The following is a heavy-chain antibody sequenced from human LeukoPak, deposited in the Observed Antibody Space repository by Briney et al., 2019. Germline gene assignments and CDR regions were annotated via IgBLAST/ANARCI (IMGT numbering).Heavy chain of an antibody. CDR3: ARGLLRVYYGSGSYYTEPYYYYYGMDV. Sequence: SETLSLTCAVYGGSFSGYYWSWIRQPPGKGLEWIGEINHSGSTNYNPSLKSRVTISVDTSKNQFSLKLSSVTAADTAVYYCARGLLRVYYGSGSYYTEPYYYYYGMDVWGQGTTVTVSS. CDR1: GGSFSGYY. CDR2: INHSGST. J-gene: IGHJ6*02. D-gene: IGHD3-10*01. V-gene: IGHV4-34*01.